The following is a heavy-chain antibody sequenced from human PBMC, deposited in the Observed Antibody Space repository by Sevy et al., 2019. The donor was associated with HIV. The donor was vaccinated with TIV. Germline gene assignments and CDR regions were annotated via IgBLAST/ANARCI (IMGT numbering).Heavy chain of an antibody. Sequence: SQTLSLTCAISGDRVSSNSAAWNCIRQSPSRGLEWLGRTYYRSKWYNDYAVSVKSRITINPDTSKNQFSLQLNSVTPEDTAVYYCARDRGDSSGTFDIWGQGTMVTVSS. CDR3: ARDRGDSSGTFDI. CDR2: TYYRSKWYN. J-gene: IGHJ3*02. CDR1: GDRVSSNSAA. V-gene: IGHV6-1*01. D-gene: IGHD3-22*01.